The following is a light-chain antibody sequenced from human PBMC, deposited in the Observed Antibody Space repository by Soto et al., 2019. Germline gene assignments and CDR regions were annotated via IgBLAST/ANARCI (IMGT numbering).Light chain of an antibody. CDR2: DVS. V-gene: IGKV1-12*01. CDR3: QQSNNHPIS. Sequence: DNQLTQSPSSLSASVGESAPITCLASQAVNSWLAWFQQKPGMAPKLVIYDVSSLQSGVPSRFSGSGSGTEFTLTISSLQPEDFATYYCQQSNNHPISFGQGTRLEI. J-gene: IGKJ5*01. CDR1: QAVNSW.